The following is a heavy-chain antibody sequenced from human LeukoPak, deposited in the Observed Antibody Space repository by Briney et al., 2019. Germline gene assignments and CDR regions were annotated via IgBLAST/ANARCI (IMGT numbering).Heavy chain of an antibody. J-gene: IGHJ5*01. D-gene: IGHD3-3*01. CDR3: AGGRNLEWFDY. Sequence: SETLSLTCTVSGDSFRSYYWSWIRQPPGKGLEWIGYIYYSGSTNYNPSLKSRVTISVVTSKNQFSLKLNSVTAADTAVYYCAGGRNLEWFDYWGQGTLVTVSS. V-gene: IGHV4-59*01. CDR1: GDSFRSYY. CDR2: IYYSGST.